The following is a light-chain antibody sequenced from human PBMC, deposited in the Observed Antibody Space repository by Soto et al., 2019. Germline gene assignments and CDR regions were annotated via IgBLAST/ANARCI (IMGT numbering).Light chain of an antibody. CDR3: AAWEDSLGRPYV. Sequence: QSVLTQPPSASGTPGQRVTISCSGSNPNIGRNSVEWYQQLPGTAPKLLIYNNDQRPSGVPDRFSGSKSGTSASLAISGLQSEDEADYYCAAWEDSLGRPYVFGTGTKVTVL. CDR1: NPNIGRNS. J-gene: IGLJ1*01. V-gene: IGLV1-44*01. CDR2: NND.